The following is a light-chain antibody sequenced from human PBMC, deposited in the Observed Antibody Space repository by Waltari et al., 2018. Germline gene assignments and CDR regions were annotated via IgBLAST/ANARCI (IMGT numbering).Light chain of an antibody. V-gene: IGLV1-40*01. CDR1: SSNIGAGYD. Sequence: QSVLTQPPSVSGAPGQRVTISCTGSSSNIGAGYDVNWYQQLPGKVPKLRIYGNSNRPSGVPDRISGSKSGTSASLAITGLQAEDEADYYCQSYDSSLGGSVFGGGTKLTVL. J-gene: IGLJ2*01. CDR3: QSYDSSLGGSV. CDR2: GNS.